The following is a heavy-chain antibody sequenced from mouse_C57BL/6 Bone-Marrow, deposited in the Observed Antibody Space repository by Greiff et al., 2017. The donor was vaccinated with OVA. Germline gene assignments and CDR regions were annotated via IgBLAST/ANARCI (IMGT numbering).Heavy chain of an antibody. J-gene: IGHJ3*01. CDR3: TIYYDYDGGFAY. V-gene: IGHV1-69*01. D-gene: IGHD2-4*01. Sequence: QVQLQQPGAELVMPGASVKLSCTASGYTFTSYWMHWVKQRPGQGLEWIGEIDPSDSYTNYNQKFKGKSTLTVDKSSSTAYMQLSSLTSEDSAVYYCTIYYDYDGGFAYWGQGTLVTVSA. CDR1: GYTFTSYW. CDR2: IDPSDSYT.